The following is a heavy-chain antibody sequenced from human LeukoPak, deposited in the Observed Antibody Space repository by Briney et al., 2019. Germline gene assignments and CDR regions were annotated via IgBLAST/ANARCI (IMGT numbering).Heavy chain of an antibody. Sequence: AAVKVSCKASGYTFTGYYIHWVRQAPGHGLEWMGWINPNSGGTNYAQKFQGRVTMTRDTSISTAYMELSRLRSDDTAVYYCARGIVGATTGDWGQGTLVTVSS. D-gene: IGHD1-26*01. V-gene: IGHV1-2*02. J-gene: IGHJ4*02. CDR2: INPNSGGT. CDR1: GYTFTGYY. CDR3: ARGIVGATTGD.